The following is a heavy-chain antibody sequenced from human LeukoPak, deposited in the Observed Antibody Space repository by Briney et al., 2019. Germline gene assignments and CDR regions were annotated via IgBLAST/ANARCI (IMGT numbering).Heavy chain of an antibody. V-gene: IGHV4-39*01. CDR3: ARPLASGWYSWFDP. D-gene: IGHD6-19*01. CDR1: GDSISSGSYS. CDR2: IHYSGST. Sequence: PSETLSLTCTVSGDSISSGSYSWGRIRQPPGKGLEWIGSIHYSGSTCYNPSLNSRVTISVDTPKNQFSLKLSSVTAADTAVYYCARPLASGWYSWFDPWGQGTLVTVSS. J-gene: IGHJ5*02.